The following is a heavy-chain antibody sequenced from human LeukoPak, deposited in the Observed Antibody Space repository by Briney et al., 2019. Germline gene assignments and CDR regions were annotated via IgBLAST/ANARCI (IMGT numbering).Heavy chain of an antibody. CDR2: IYTSGST. D-gene: IGHD3-10*01. CDR3: ARAAITMVRGVIIDYYGMDV. CDR1: GGSISSYY. J-gene: IGHJ6*02. Sequence: NPSETLSLTCTVSGGSISSYYWSWIRQPAGKGLEWIGRIYTSGSTNYNPSLKSRVTMSVDTSKNQFSLKLSSVTAADTAVYYCARAAITMVRGVIIDYYGMDVRAQGTTVTVSS. V-gene: IGHV4-4*07.